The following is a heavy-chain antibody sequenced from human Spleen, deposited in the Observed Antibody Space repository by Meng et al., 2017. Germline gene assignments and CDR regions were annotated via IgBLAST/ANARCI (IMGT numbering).Heavy chain of an antibody. CDR1: GYTITDYY. J-gene: IGHJ4*02. D-gene: IGHD6-13*01. CDR3: ASNLGRLAAADY. CDR2: INPNSGGA. Sequence: ASVKVSCKASGYTITDYYMHWVRQAPGQGLEWMGRINPNSGGADFAQKFQGRVTMTRDTSITTAYMELTSLTSDDTAIYYCASNLGRLAAADYWGQGTLVTVSS. V-gene: IGHV1-2*06.